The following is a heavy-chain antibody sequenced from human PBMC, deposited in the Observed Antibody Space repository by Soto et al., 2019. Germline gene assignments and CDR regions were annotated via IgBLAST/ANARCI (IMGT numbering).Heavy chain of an antibody. CDR2: IKSKTHGGTT. J-gene: IGHJ4*02. V-gene: IGHV3-15*01. Sequence: WSLRLSCSASVLTFDNAGMSWLRQAPGKGLECVGRIKSKTHGGTTEYAAAVKGRFTISRDDSKNTLYLQMNSLKSEDTAVYSCATILGLVVPWTFDFWGQGTLVTVSS. CDR1: VLTFDNAG. D-gene: IGHD3-22*01. CDR3: ATILGLVVPWTFDF.